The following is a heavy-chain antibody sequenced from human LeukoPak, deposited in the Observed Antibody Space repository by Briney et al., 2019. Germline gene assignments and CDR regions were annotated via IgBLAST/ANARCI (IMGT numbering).Heavy chain of an antibody. Sequence: GGSLRLSCAASGFTFSSYGMHWVRQAPGKGLEWVAFIRYDGSNKYYADSVKGRFTISRDNSKNTLYLQMNSLRAEDTAVYYCGKAETGGPVGEIYYWGQGTLVTVSS. V-gene: IGHV3-30*02. CDR3: GKAETGGPVGEIYY. CDR2: IRYDGSNK. D-gene: IGHD7-27*01. CDR1: GFTFSSYG. J-gene: IGHJ4*02.